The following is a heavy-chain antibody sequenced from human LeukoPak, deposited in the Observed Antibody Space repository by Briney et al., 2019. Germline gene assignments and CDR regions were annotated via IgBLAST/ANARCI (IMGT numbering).Heavy chain of an antibody. D-gene: IGHD5-18*01. Sequence: GGSLRLSCAASGFTFSSYWMSWVRQAPGKGLEWVANIKQDGSEKYYVDSVKGRFTISRDNAKNSLYLQMNSLRAEDTAVYYCARDQGQLWPTGAFDIWGQGTMVTVSS. J-gene: IGHJ3*02. CDR3: ARDQGQLWPTGAFDI. V-gene: IGHV3-7*01. CDR1: GFTFSSYW. CDR2: IKQDGSEK.